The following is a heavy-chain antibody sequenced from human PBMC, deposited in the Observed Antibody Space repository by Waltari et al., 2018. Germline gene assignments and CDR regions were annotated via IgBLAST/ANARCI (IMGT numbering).Heavy chain of an antibody. CDR1: GGSISSSSYY. CDR3: ARPSSGSTGY. CDR2: IYYSGGT. V-gene: IGHV4-39*01. D-gene: IGHD1-26*01. J-gene: IGHJ4*02. Sequence: QLQLQESGPGLVKPSETLSLTCTVSGGSISSSSYYWGWIRQPPGKGLEWIGSIYYSGGTYYNPSLKSRVTISVDTSKNQFSRKLSSVTAADTAVYYCARPSSGSTGYWGQGTLVTVSS.